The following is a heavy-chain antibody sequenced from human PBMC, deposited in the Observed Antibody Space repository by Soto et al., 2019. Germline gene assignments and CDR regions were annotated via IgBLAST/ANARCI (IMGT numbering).Heavy chain of an antibody. CDR1: GGTFSSYA. Sequence: QVQLVQSGAEVKKPGSSVKVSCKASGGTFSSYAISWVRQAPGQGLEWMGGIIPIFGTANYAQKFQGRVTISADESTSTAYMELSSLRAEDTAVYYCARDPLPYYDSSVYQRGDGDYWGQGTLVTVSS. CDR2: IIPIFGTA. D-gene: IGHD3-22*01. V-gene: IGHV1-69*01. CDR3: ARDPLPYYDSSVYQRGDGDY. J-gene: IGHJ4*02.